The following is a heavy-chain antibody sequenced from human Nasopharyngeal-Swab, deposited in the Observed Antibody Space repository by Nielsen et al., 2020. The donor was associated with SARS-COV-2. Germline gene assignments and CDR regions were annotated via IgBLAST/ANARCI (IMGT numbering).Heavy chain of an antibody. CDR1: GFPFSSYG. J-gene: IGHJ6*02. CDR2: ISYDGSNK. CDR3: VGELLPYYGMDV. V-gene: IGHV3-30*03. D-gene: IGHD1-26*01. Sequence: SCAASGFPFSSYGMHWVRQAPGKGLEWVAVISYDGSNKYYADSVKGRFTISRDNSKNTLYLQMNSLRAEDTAVYYCVGELLPYYGMDVWGQGTTVTVSS.